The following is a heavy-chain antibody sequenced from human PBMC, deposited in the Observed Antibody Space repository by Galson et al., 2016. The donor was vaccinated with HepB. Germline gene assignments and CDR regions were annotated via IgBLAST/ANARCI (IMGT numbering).Heavy chain of an antibody. J-gene: IGHJ6*04. D-gene: IGHD1-1*01. V-gene: IGHV3-49*03. CDR3: ARTRLNWHDIGDYYGMDV. CDR2: IRSKAFGGTT. Sequence: SLRLSCAASGFTFGDFALTWFRQAPGRGLEWLGFIRSKAFGGTTDYAASVKGRFTISRDDSKSIAYLQMNSLKTEDTAVYYCARTRLNWHDIGDYYGMDVWGKGTTVTVSS. CDR1: GFTFGDFA.